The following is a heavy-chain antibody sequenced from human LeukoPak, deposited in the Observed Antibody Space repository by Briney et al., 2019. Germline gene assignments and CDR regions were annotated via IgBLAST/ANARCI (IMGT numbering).Heavy chain of an antibody. CDR2: INPNSGGT. CDR1: GYTFTGYY. D-gene: IGHD5-12*01. Sequence: ASVKVSCKASGYTFTGYYMHWVRQAPGQGLEWMGRINPNSGGTNYAQKFQGRVTMTRDTSISTDYMELSRLRSDDTAVYYCARDVDIVATDFDYWGQGTLVTVSS. CDR3: ARDVDIVATDFDY. V-gene: IGHV1-2*06. J-gene: IGHJ4*02.